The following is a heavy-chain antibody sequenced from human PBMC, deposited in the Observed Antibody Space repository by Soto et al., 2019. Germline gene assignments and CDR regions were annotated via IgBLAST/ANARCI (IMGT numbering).Heavy chain of an antibody. D-gene: IGHD6-13*01. Sequence: QVQLVQSGAEVKKPGASVKVSCKASGYTFTSYAMHWVRQAPGQRLEWMGWINAGNGNTKYSQKFQGRVTITRDTSASTAYMELSSLRSEDTSVYYCARDPHSSSWYSDYYYYGMDVWGQGTTVTVSS. CDR3: ARDPHSSSWYSDYYYYGMDV. V-gene: IGHV1-3*01. CDR1: GYTFTSYA. CDR2: INAGNGNT. J-gene: IGHJ6*02.